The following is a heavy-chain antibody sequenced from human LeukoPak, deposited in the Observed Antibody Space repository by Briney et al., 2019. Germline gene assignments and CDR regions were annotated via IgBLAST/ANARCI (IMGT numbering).Heavy chain of an antibody. CDR3: AKTFVVVPAALTVGWFDP. J-gene: IGHJ5*02. CDR2: ISGSGGST. CDR1: GFTFSRYA. D-gene: IGHD2-2*01. V-gene: IGHV3-23*01. Sequence: PGGSLRLSCAASGFTFSRYAMSWVRQAPGKGLEWVSAISGSGGSTYYADSVKGRFTISRDNSKNTLYLQMNSLRAEDTAVYYCAKTFVVVPAALTVGWFDPWGQGTLVTVSS.